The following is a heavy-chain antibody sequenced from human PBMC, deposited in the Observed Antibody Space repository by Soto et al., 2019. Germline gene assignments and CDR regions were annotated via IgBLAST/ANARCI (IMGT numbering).Heavy chain of an antibody. J-gene: IGHJ4*02. CDR2: ISYDGSNK. D-gene: IGHD3-22*01. CDR1: GFTFSSYA. V-gene: IGHV3-30-3*01. CDR3: VRVPYYYDSSGYASFDY. Sequence: GGSLRLSCAASGFTFSSYAMHWVRQAPGKGLEWVAVISYDGSNKYYADSVKGRFTISRDNSKNTLYLQMNSLRAEDTAVYYCVRVPYYYDSSGYASFDYWGQGTLVTVSS.